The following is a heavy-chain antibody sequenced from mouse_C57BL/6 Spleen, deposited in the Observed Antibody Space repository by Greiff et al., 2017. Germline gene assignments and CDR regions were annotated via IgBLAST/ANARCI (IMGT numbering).Heavy chain of an antibody. CDR3: ARGSSYDWYYAMDY. CDR1: GYSITSGYY. Sequence: EVQLQESGPGLVKPSQSLSLTCSVTGYSITSGYYWNWIRQFPGNKLEWMGYISYDGSNNYNPSLKNRISITRDTSKNQFFLKLNSVTTEDTATYYCARGSSYDWYYAMDYWGQGTSVTGSS. J-gene: IGHJ4*01. V-gene: IGHV3-6*01. CDR2: ISYDGSN. D-gene: IGHD1-1*01.